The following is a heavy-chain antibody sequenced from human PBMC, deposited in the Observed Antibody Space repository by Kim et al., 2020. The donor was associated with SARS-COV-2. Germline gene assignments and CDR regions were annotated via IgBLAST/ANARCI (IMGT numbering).Heavy chain of an antibody. D-gene: IGHD6-6*01. CDR3: AREYEQLVYYYYGMDV. CDR1: GFTFSSYA. V-gene: IGHV3-30-3*01. J-gene: IGHJ6*02. Sequence: GGSLRLSCAASGFTFSSYAMHWVRQAPGKGLEWVAVISYDGSNKYYADSVKGRFTISRDNSKNTLYLQMNSLRAEDTAVYYCAREYEQLVYYYYGMDVWGQGTTVTVSS. CDR2: ISYDGSNK.